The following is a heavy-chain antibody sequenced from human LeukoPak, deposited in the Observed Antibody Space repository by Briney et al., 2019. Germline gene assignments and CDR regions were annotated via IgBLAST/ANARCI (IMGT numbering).Heavy chain of an antibody. CDR2: IYYSGST. Sequence: SQTLSLTCTVSGGSISSGDYYWRWIRQPPGKGLEWIGYIYYSGSTYYNPSLKSRVTISVDTSKNQFSLKLSSVTAADTAVYYCARDLSGSYADYWGQGTLVTVSS. CDR3: ARDLSGSYADY. V-gene: IGHV4-30-4*01. CDR1: GGSISSGDYY. J-gene: IGHJ4*02. D-gene: IGHD1-26*01.